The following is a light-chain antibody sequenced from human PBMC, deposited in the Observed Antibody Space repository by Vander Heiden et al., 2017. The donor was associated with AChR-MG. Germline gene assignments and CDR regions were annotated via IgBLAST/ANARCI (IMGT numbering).Light chain of an antibody. V-gene: IGKV1-33*01. Sequence: DMQMTQSPSSLSASVGDRVTISCQASQDIGKYLNWYQQKPGDAPKLLIYDTFNLERGVPSRFSGSGYGTHFTLTINNRQPEDYGTYHCQQDQDLPLFTFGHGTKVDVK. CDR1: QDIGKY. J-gene: IGKJ3*01. CDR2: DTF. CDR3: QQDQDLPLFT.